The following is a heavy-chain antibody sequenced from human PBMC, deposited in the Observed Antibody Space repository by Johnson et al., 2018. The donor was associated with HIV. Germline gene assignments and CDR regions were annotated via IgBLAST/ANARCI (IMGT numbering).Heavy chain of an antibody. V-gene: IGHV3-NL1*01. J-gene: IGHJ3*02. CDR3: ARGRAYYYDSSGDAFDI. Sequence: QVQLVESGGGVVQPGRSLSLSCAASGFTFSNYGMHCVRQAPGKGLEWVSVIYSGGSTYYADSVQGRFTISRDNSKNTLYLQMNSLRAEDTAVYYCARGRAYYYDSSGDAFDIWGQGTMVTVS. CDR1: GFTFSNYG. D-gene: IGHD3-22*01. CDR2: IYSGGST.